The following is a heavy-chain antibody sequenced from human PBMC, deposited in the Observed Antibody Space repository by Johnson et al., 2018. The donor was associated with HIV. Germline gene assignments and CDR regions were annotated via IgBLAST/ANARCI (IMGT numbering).Heavy chain of an antibody. CDR2: IKQDGSEK. CDR3: AREGGIAAAGTDAFDI. CDR1: GFTFSSYW. J-gene: IGHJ3*02. D-gene: IGHD6-13*01. V-gene: IGHV3-7*01. Sequence: MQLVESGGGVVQPGGSLRLSCAASGFTFSSYWMSWVRQAPGKGLEWVANIKQDGSEKYYVDSVKGRFTISRDNAKNSLYLQMNSLRAEDTAVYYCAREGGIAAAGTDAFDIWGQGTMVTVSS.